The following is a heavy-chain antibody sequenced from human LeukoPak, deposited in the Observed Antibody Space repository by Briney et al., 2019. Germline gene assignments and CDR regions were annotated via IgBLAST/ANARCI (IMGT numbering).Heavy chain of an antibody. CDR3: ASSRSVATRDY. V-gene: IGHV3-30-3*01. D-gene: IGHD5-12*01. Sequence: GGSLRLSCAASGFTFSSYAMHWVRQAPGKGLEWVAVISYDGSNKYYADSVKGRFTISRDNSKNTLYLQMNSLRAEDTAVYYCASSRSVATRDYWGQGTLVTVSS. J-gene: IGHJ4*02. CDR1: GFTFSSYA. CDR2: ISYDGSNK.